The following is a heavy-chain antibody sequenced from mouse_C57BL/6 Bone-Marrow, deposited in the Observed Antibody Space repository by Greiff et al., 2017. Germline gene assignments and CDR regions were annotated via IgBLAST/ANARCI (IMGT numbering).Heavy chain of an antibody. D-gene: IGHD1-1*01. Sequence: EVKLQESGPELVKPGASVKMSCKASGYTFTDYNMHWVKQSHGKSLEWIGYINPNNGGTSYNQKFKGKATLTVNKSSSTAYMELRSLTSEDSAVYYCARNYYGSSSNWEDFAYWGQGTLVTVSA. CDR3: ARNYYGSSSNWEDFAY. CDR1: GYTFTDYN. CDR2: INPNNGGT. V-gene: IGHV1-22*01. J-gene: IGHJ3*01.